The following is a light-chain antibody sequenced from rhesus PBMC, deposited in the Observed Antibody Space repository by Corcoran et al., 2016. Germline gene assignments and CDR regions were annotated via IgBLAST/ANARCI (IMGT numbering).Light chain of an antibody. CDR3: QHHDSYPWT. CDR2: YAP. J-gene: IGKJ1*01. Sequence: DIQMTQSPSSLSASVGDTVTITCRARQGISKYLAWYQQKPGKAPNPLIYYAPSLESGVPSRFSGRGSWTDFTLTIISLQPEDFATYYCQHHDSYPWTFGQGTKVEIK. V-gene: IGKV1S16*01. CDR1: QGISKY.